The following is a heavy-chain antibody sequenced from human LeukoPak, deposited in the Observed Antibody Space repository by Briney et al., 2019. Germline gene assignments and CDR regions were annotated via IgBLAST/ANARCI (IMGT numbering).Heavy chain of an antibody. J-gene: IGHJ4*02. CDR3: ARGAPTVTTDRHRFDY. V-gene: IGHV4-34*01. D-gene: IGHD4-17*01. Sequence: SETLSLTCAVYGGSFSGYYWSWIRQPPGKGLEWIGEINHSGSTNYNPSLKSRVTISVDTSKNQFSLKLSSVTAADTAVYYCARGAPTVTTDRHRFDYWGQGTLVTVSS. CDR2: INHSGST. CDR1: GGSFSGYY.